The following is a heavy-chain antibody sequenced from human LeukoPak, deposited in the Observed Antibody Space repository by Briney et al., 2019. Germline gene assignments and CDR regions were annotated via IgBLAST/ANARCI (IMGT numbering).Heavy chain of an antibody. Sequence: GGSLRLSCAASGFTFSSYAMSWVRQAPGKGLEWVSAISGSGGSTYYADSVRGRFTISRDNSKNTLYLQMNSLRAEDTAVYYCARDLWYGYSSSSGDAFDIWGQGTMVTVSS. D-gene: IGHD6-6*01. V-gene: IGHV3-23*01. CDR1: GFTFSSYA. J-gene: IGHJ3*02. CDR3: ARDLWYGYSSSSGDAFDI. CDR2: ISGSGGST.